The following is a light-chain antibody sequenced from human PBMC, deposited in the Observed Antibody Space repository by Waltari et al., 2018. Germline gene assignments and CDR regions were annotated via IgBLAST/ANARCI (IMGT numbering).Light chain of an antibody. J-gene: IGLJ3*02. CDR2: DVS. CDR3: CSYAGNYVWV. Sequence: QSALTQPAAVSGSPGQSVTLPCTGASSDVGRYGIVSWYQQHPGNAPKLVISDVSKRPSGVADRVSGSKSGDTASLTISGLQFEDEADYYCCSYAGNYVWVFGGGTRLTVL. V-gene: IGLV2-23*02. CDR1: SSDVGRYGI.